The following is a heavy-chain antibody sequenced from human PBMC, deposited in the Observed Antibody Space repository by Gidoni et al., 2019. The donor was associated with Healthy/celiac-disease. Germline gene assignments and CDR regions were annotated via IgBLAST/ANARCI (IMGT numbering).Heavy chain of an antibody. V-gene: IGHV1-69*04. Sequence: QVQLVQSGAEVKKPGSSVKVSCKASGGTFSSYAISWVRQAPGQGLEWMGRIIPILGIANYAQKFQGRVTITADKSTSTAYMELSSLRSEDTAVYYCASRSYSSSKYYYYGMDVWGQGTTVTVSS. CDR2: IIPILGIA. J-gene: IGHJ6*02. CDR3: ASRSYSSSKYYYYGMDV. CDR1: GGTFSSYA. D-gene: IGHD6-6*01.